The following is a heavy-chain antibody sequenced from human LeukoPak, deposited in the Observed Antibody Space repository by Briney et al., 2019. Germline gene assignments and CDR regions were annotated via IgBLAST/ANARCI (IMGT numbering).Heavy chain of an antibody. CDR1: GFTFSNYD. CDR3: ARAWRGCIGGRCPYYFDY. D-gene: IGHD2-15*01. CDR2: IDTAGDT. V-gene: IGHV3-13*01. Sequence: QPGGSLRLSCAASGFTFSNYDMHWVRQPTGKGLQWVSAIDTAGDTYYPDSVRGRFTFSRENAKNSLPLQMNSLRAEDTAVYYCARAWRGCIGGRCPYYFDYWGQGTLVTVSS. J-gene: IGHJ4*02.